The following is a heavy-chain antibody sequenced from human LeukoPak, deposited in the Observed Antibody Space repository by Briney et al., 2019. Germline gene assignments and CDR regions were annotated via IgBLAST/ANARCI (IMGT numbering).Heavy chain of an antibody. D-gene: IGHD3-10*01. CDR1: GYTFSSYG. J-gene: IGHJ4*02. Sequence: GASVKVSCKASGYTFSSYGTSWVRQAPGQGLEWMGWISAYNGNTNYAQKFQGRVTMTTETSTSTAYMELRSLRSDDTAVYYCARDPLPTDYYGSGSYPDYFDYWGQGTLVTVSS. V-gene: IGHV1-18*04. CDR3: ARDPLPTDYYGSGSYPDYFDY. CDR2: ISAYNGNT.